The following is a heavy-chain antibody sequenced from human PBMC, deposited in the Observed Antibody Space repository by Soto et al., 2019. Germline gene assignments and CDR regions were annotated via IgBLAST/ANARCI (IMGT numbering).Heavy chain of an antibody. CDR1: GGTFSSYA. CDR3: AITDIVVVPAAIKSTYGMDV. CDR2: IIPIFGTA. J-gene: IGHJ6*02. D-gene: IGHD2-2*01. Sequence: QVQLVQSGAEVKKPGSSVKVSCKASGGTFSSYAISWVRQAPGQGLEWMGGIIPIFGTANYAQKFQGRVTITADESTSTAYMELSGLRSEDTAVYYCAITDIVVVPAAIKSTYGMDVWGQGTTVTVSS. V-gene: IGHV1-69*01.